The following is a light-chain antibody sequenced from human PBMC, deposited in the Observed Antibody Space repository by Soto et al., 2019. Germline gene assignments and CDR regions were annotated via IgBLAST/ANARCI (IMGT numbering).Light chain of an antibody. J-gene: IGKJ2*01. V-gene: IGKV3-20*01. Sequence: DNVLTQSPDTLSVSPGDRAALSCRASRIIGHNYLAWYQQKPGQAPRLLIYGASRRATGIPDRFSGRESGTDFTLTITTLEPENSAVYFCQQYASSPYTFGQGTKVDIK. CDR3: QQYASSPYT. CDR2: GAS. CDR1: RIIGHNY.